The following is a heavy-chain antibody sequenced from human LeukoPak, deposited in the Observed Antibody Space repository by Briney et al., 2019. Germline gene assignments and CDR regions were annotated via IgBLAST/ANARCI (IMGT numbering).Heavy chain of an antibody. CDR3: ARDGGLHTNFDY. CDR1: GFTFRNYW. CDR2: TKPDGSAE. J-gene: IGHJ4*02. D-gene: IGHD2-15*01. V-gene: IGHV3-7*01. Sequence: GGSLRLSCAASGFTFRNYWMGWVRQAPGKGLEWVANTKPDGSAEYYADSVRGRFTASRDNANNLLYLQMDRLRAEDTAVYYCARDGGLHTNFDYWGQGTLLTVSS.